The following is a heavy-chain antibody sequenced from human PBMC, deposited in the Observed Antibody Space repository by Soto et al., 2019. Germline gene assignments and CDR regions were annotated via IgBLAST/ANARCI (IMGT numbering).Heavy chain of an antibody. V-gene: IGHV4-59*01. CDR1: GGSISSYY. Sequence: PSETLSLTCTVSGGSISSYYWSWIRQPPGKGLEWIGYIYYSGSTNYNPSLKSRVTISVDTSKNQFSLKLSSVTAADTAVYYCARHKYYYDSSGYSRAFDYWGQGTLVTVSS. CDR2: IYYSGST. D-gene: IGHD3-22*01. J-gene: IGHJ4*02. CDR3: ARHKYYYDSSGYSRAFDY.